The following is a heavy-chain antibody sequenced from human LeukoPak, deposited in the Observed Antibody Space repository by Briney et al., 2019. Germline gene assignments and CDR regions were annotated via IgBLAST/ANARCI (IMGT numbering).Heavy chain of an antibody. CDR1: GFDFSTYA. Sequence: PGGSLRLSCAASGFDFSTYAINWVRQAPGKGPEGVSSISNTGTYIYYADSVKGRFTISRDNAKNSLYLQMNSLRVEDTAVYYCARGRGYGSGSIGAYWGQGTLVTVSS. J-gene: IGHJ4*02. V-gene: IGHV3-21*01. D-gene: IGHD3-10*01. CDR2: ISNTGTYI. CDR3: ARGRGYGSGSIGAY.